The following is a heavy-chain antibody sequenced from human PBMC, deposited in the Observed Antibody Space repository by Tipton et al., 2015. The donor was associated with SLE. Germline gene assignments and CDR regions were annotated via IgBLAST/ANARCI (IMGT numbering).Heavy chain of an antibody. CDR3: AREGYYDNSGYYPLFDS. CDR2: IQFSGST. V-gene: IGHV4-31*03. CDR1: GGSIRSGGYF. Sequence: TLSLTCTVSGGSIRSGGYFWSWIRQHPGKGLEWIGDIQFSGSTYYNPSLKSRVSISVDTSKNEFSLMLNSVTAADTAVYYCAREGYYDNSGYYPLFDSWGQGILVTVSS. J-gene: IGHJ4*01. D-gene: IGHD3-22*01.